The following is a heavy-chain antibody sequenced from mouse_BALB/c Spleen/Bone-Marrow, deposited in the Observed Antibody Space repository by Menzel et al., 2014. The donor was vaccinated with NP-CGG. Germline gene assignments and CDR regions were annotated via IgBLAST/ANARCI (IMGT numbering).Heavy chain of an antibody. V-gene: IGHV7-3*02. Sequence: EVKLVESGGGLVQPGGSPRLSCATSGFTFTDYCMSWVRQPPGKALEWLGFIRNKANGYTTEYSASVKGRFTISRDNSQSILYLQMNILRTEDSATYYCARDRNYDINWYFDVWGAGTTVTVSS. CDR2: IRNKANGYTT. CDR1: GFTFTDYC. CDR3: ARDRNYDINWYFDV. D-gene: IGHD1-1*01. J-gene: IGHJ1*01.